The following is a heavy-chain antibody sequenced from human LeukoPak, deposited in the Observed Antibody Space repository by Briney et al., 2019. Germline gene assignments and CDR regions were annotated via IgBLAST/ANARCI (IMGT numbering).Heavy chain of an antibody. CDR3: ARSSPPTYYHFYYYMDV. CDR2: INPNSGGA. D-gene: IGHD6-13*01. CDR1: GYTFTGYY. Sequence: ASVKVSCKASGYTFTGYYMHWVRQAPGQGLEWMGWINPNSGGAKYAQNFQGRVIMTTDTSISTAYMELASLRSDDTAVYYCARSSPPTYYHFYYYMDVWGKGSTVTVSS. J-gene: IGHJ6*03. V-gene: IGHV1-2*02.